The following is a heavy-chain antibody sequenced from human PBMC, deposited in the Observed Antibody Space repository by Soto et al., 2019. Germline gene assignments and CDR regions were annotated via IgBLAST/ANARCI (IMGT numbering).Heavy chain of an antibody. J-gene: IGHJ5*02. CDR1: GCSIGTYY. D-gene: IGHD3-9*01. CDR3: ARAGRDWDNWFDP. V-gene: IGHV4-59*01. Sequence: PSETLSLTCTISGCSIGTYYWSWIRRPPGKGLEWIGYIYYSGSTNYNPSLKSRVTISVDTSKNQFSLKLSSVTAADTAVYYCARAGRDWDNWFDPWGQGTLVTVSS. CDR2: IYYSGST.